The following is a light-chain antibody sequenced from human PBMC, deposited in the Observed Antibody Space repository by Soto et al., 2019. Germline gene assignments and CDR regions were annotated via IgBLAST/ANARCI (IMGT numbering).Light chain of an antibody. CDR3: AAWDDSLNGLYV. V-gene: IGLV1-44*01. J-gene: IGLJ1*01. CDR2: SNN. CDR1: SSNIGSNS. Sequence: QPVLTQPPSASGTPGQRVTISCSGSSSNIGSNSVNWYQQLPGTAPKLLIHSNNQRPSGVPDRFSGSKSGTSASLAISGLQSEDEADYYCAAWDDSLNGLYVFGTGTQLTVL.